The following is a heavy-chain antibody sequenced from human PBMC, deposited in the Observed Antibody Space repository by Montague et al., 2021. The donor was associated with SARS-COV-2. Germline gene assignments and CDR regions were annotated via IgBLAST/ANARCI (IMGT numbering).Heavy chain of an antibody. Sequence: SETLSLTCAVYDGSFSDYSWTWIRQPPGKGLEWIGEINHRGSTNYNPSLKGRVTISVDTSKNQFSLKVSSLTAADTAVFYCARQQAAARGAYFDYWGQGTLVTVSS. V-gene: IGHV4-34*01. CDR3: ARQQAAARGAYFDY. J-gene: IGHJ4*02. CDR1: DGSFSDYS. D-gene: IGHD6-13*01. CDR2: INHRGST.